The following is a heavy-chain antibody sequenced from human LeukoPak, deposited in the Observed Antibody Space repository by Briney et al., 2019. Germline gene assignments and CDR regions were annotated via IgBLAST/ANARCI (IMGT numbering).Heavy chain of an antibody. J-gene: IGHJ5*02. CDR1: GFTFSSYS. Sequence: PGGSLRLSYAASGFTFSSYSMNWVRQAPGKGLEWVSSISSSSSYIYYADSVKGRFTISRDNAKNSLYLQMNSLRAEDTAVYYCARDPTGDNWFDPWGQGTLVTVSS. CDR2: ISSSSSYI. V-gene: IGHV3-21*01. D-gene: IGHD1-1*01. CDR3: ARDPTGDNWFDP.